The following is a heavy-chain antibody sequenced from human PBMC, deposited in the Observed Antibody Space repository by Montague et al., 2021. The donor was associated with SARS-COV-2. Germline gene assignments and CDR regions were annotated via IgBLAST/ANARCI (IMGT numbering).Heavy chain of an antibody. J-gene: IGHJ5*02. CDR1: GGSISSGGFY. V-gene: IGHV4-31*03. D-gene: IGHD3-10*01. CDR2: IYYSGST. CDR3: ARGATMVQGGGDWFDP. Sequence: TLSLTCTVSGGSISSGGFYWTWIRQPPGKGLEWIGYIYYSGSTYYNPSLKSRVTISLDRSKNQLSLNVRSVTAADTAVYYCARGATMVQGGGDWFDPWGQGTLVTVS.